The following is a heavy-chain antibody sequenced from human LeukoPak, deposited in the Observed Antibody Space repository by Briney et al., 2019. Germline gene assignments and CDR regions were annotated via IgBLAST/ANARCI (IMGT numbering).Heavy chain of an antibody. CDR2: IFGSGSS. D-gene: IGHD1-26*01. CDR1: GVSISDYY. J-gene: IGHJ3*02. V-gene: IGHV4-59*01. CDR3: AREKDTGSNHATIRYDT. Sequence: AEALPLTCTVSGVSISDYYLSWIRQPPGKGLEWVWLIFGSGSSNYTPSLKSRLTISVDTPTNQSTLKPTSATAADTAVYYCAREKDTGSNHATIRYDTWGQRKIVTVSS.